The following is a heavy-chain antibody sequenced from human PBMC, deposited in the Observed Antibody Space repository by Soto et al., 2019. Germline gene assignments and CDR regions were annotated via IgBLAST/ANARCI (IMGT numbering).Heavy chain of an antibody. V-gene: IGHV2-26*01. CDR2: IFSNDAK. CDR1: GFSLSNARMS. Sequence: QVTLKESGPVLVKPTETLTLTCTVSGFSLSNARMSVRWILQPPGKALEWLAHIFSNDAKSYSASLKSRLTISKDTTKSQVVLTMTNIDPVDTDTYYCARIRGLGWLGPNDYWGQGTLVTVSS. J-gene: IGHJ4*02. CDR3: ARIRGLGWLGPNDY. D-gene: IGHD3-10*01.